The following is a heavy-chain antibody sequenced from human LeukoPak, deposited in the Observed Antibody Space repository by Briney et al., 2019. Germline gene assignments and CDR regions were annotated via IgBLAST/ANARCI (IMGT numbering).Heavy chain of an antibody. CDR2: ISGSGGST. J-gene: IGHJ4*02. CDR1: GFTFSSYA. V-gene: IGHV3-23*01. D-gene: IGHD3-10*01. CDR3: AEERGRGYYGSGSYWRGTFDY. Sequence: PGGSLRLSCAASGFTFSSYAMSWVRQAPGKGLEWVSAISGSGGSTYYADSVKGRFTISRDNSKNTLYLQMNSLRAEDTAVYYCAEERGRGYYGSGSYWRGTFDYWGQGTLVTVSS.